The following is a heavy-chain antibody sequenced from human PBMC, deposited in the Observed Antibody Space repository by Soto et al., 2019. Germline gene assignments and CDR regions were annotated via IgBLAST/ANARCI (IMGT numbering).Heavy chain of an antibody. V-gene: IGHV4-4*07. CDR1: GASISGYY. J-gene: IGHJ5*02. Sequence: SETLSLTCTVSGASISGYYWSWIRKSAGKGLEWIGRIYATGTTDYNPSLKSRVMMSVHTSKKQFSLKLRSVTAADTAVYYCVRDETKNLRDWFDPWVHGISVTVSS. CDR3: VRDETKNLRDWFDP. CDR2: IYATGTT. D-gene: IGHD1-1*01.